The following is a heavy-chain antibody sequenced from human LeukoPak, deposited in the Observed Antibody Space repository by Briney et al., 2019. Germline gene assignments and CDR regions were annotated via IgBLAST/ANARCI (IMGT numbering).Heavy chain of an antibody. V-gene: IGHV3-49*03. CDR3: TSSSWYYYFDY. CDR1: GFTFGDYA. CDR2: IRSKAYGGTT. D-gene: IGHD6-13*01. Sequence: GGSLRLSCTASGFTFGDYAMSWFRQAAGKGLEWGGFIRSKAYGGTTEYAASVKGRFTISRDDSKSIAYLQMNSLKTEDTAVYYCTSSSWYYYFDYWGQGTLVTVSS. J-gene: IGHJ4*02.